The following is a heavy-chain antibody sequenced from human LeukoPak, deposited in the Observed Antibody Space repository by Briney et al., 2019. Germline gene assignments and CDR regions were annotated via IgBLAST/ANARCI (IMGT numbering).Heavy chain of an antibody. J-gene: IGHJ4*02. CDR2: ISAYNGNT. Sequence: ASVKVSCKASGYTFTSYGISWVRQAPGQGLEWMGWISAYNGNTNYAQKLQGRVTMTTDISTSTAYMELRSLRSDDTAVYYCARAKSRGVGATLANYWGQGTLVTVSS. V-gene: IGHV1-18*01. D-gene: IGHD1-26*01. CDR1: GYTFTSYG. CDR3: ARAKSRGVGATLANY.